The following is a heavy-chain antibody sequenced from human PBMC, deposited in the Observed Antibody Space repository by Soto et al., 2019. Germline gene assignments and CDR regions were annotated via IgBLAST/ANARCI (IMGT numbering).Heavy chain of an antibody. CDR1: GLSFSSYG. V-gene: IGHV3-23*01. CDR3: AKGSYCSGGSCYSAYFDY. CDR2: ISGSDGSR. J-gene: IGHJ4*02. Sequence: PGGSLRLSSVASGLSFSSYGMTWVRKTPGRGLEWVSVISGSDGSRYYADSVKGRFTISRDNSKNTLYLQMNSLRAEDTAVYYCAKGSYCSGGSCYSAYFDYWGQGTLVTVAS. D-gene: IGHD2-15*01.